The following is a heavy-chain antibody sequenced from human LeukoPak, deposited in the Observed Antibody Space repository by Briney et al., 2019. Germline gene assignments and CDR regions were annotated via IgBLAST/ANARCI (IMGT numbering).Heavy chain of an antibody. D-gene: IGHD6-25*01. Sequence: GGSLRLSCAASGFTFSSYWMHWVRQAPGKGLVWVSRINSDGSVTDCADSVKGRFTISRDNGKKTLYLHIDSLRAEDTAVYYCVRPSESWLGQGLWGQGTLVTVSS. V-gene: IGHV3-74*01. CDR3: VRPSESWLGQGL. CDR1: GFTFSSYW. J-gene: IGHJ4*02. CDR2: INSDGSVT.